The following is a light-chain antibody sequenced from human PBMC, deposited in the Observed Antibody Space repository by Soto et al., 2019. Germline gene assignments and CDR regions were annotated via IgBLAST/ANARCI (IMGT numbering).Light chain of an antibody. V-gene: IGLV1-51*02. Sequence: QSVLTQPPSVSAAPGQKVTISCSGSRSNIGNNYVSWYQQLPGTAPKLLIYENNKRPSGIPDRFSGSKSGTSATLGITGLQTGDEADYYCGTWDNSLSAVMFGGGTKLTVL. J-gene: IGLJ3*02. CDR2: ENN. CDR1: RSNIGNNY. CDR3: GTWDNSLSAVM.